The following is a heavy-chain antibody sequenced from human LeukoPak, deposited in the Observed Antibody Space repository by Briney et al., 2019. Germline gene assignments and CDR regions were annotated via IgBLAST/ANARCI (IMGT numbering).Heavy chain of an antibody. CDR3: ARDSVRDGYNSGYFDF. CDR2: IWHDGSNE. Sequence: GGSLILSCAASGFTFNTYGMHWVRQAPGKGLEWVAVIWHDGSNEFYSDSVKGRFTISRHNSKNTLYLQMNSLRAEDTAVYYCARDSVRDGYNSGYFDFWGQGTLVTVSS. J-gene: IGHJ4*02. CDR1: GFTFNTYG. V-gene: IGHV3-33*01. D-gene: IGHD5-24*01.